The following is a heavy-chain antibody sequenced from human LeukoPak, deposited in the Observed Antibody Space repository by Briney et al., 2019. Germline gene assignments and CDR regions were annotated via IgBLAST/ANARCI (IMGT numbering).Heavy chain of an antibody. CDR1: GFTFDDYG. CDR3: AREFERELLEGY. CDR2: INWNGGSR. J-gene: IGHJ4*02. V-gene: IGHV3-20*04. Sequence: GGSLRLSCAASGFTFDDYGMSWVRQAPGKGLEWVSGINWNGGSRGYADSVKGRFTISRDNAKNSLYLQMNSLRAEDTAVYYCAREFERELLEGYWGQGTLVTVSS. D-gene: IGHD1-26*01.